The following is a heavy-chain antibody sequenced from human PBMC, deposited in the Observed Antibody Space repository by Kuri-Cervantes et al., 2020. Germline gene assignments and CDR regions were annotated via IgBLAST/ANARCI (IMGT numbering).Heavy chain of an antibody. CDR1: GFTFTDYW. Sequence: GESLKISCAASGFTFTDYWMAWIRQAPGKGLEWVANIKQDGSEEHYADSVRGRFTISGDNAKNSLYLQMNSLRAEDTAVYYCAKGDIPGDNWGQGTLVTVSS. D-gene: IGHD2-15*01. CDR3: AKGDIPGDN. CDR2: IKQDGSEE. J-gene: IGHJ4*02. V-gene: IGHV3-7*03.